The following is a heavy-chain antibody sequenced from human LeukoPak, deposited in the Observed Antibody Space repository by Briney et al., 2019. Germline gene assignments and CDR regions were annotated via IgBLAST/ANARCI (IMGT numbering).Heavy chain of an antibody. CDR2: ISSSGSTI. D-gene: IGHD5-24*01. V-gene: IGHV3-48*03. Sequence: GGSLRLSCAASGFTFSSYEMNWVRQAPGKGLEWVSYISSSGSTIYYADSVKGRFTISRDNAKNSLYLQMNSLRAEDTAVYYCAKGSRDGYNPHFDYWGQGTLVTVSS. CDR3: AKGSRDGYNPHFDY. CDR1: GFTFSSYE. J-gene: IGHJ4*02.